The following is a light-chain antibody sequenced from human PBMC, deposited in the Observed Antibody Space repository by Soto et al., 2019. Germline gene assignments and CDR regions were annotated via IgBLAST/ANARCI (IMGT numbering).Light chain of an antibody. CDR2: TNN. Sequence: QSVLTQPPSASGTPGQRVSISCSGSSSSIGSNPVNWYQHLPGTAPKLLIYTNNQRPSGVPDRFSGSKSGTSASLAISGLQSEDEADYFCAAWDDSLNGVVFGGETKLTVL. V-gene: IGLV1-44*01. J-gene: IGLJ2*01. CDR3: AAWDDSLNGVV. CDR1: SSSIGSNP.